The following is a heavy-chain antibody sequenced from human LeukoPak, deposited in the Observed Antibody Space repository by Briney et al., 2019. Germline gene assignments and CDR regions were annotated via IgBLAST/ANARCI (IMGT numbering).Heavy chain of an antibody. J-gene: IGHJ4*02. CDR3: AKDKMDSSSSGEGIFDY. D-gene: IGHD6-6*01. Sequence: PGGSLRLSCAASGFTFSSYAMSWVRQAPGKGLEWVSAISGSGGSTYYADSVKGRFTISRDNSKNTLYLQMNSLRAEDTAVYYCAKDKMDSSSSGEGIFDYWGQGTLVTVSS. CDR2: ISGSGGST. V-gene: IGHV3-23*01. CDR1: GFTFSSYA.